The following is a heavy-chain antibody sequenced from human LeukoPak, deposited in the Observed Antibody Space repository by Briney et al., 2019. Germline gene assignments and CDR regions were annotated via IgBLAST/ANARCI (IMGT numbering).Heavy chain of an antibody. D-gene: IGHD4-23*01. CDR2: ITGDGGRT. V-gene: IGHV3-64D*06. CDR1: GFTFSFYA. J-gene: IGHJ4*02. Sequence: GGSLRLSCSASGFTFSFYAMHWVRQAPGKRPECVSAITGDGGRTYYADAVKGRFTISRDNSKNTLYLQMNGLGADDTAIYYCVKDPFYGGNPLYYFLYWGQGTLVTVSS. CDR3: VKDPFYGGNPLYYFLY.